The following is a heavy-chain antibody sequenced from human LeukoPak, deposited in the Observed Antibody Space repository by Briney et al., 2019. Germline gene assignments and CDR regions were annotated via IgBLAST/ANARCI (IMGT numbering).Heavy chain of an antibody. CDR2: IYYSGST. D-gene: IGHD5-18*01. Sequence: SETLSLTCTVSGGSISSYYWSWIRQPPGKGLEWIGYIYYSGSTNYKSSLKSRVTISVDTSKNQFSLKLSSVTAADTALYYCARTTEGGYSYGYFYYYYMDVWGKGTTVTISS. CDR3: ARTTEGGYSYGYFYYYYMDV. V-gene: IGHV4-59*01. CDR1: GGSISSYY. J-gene: IGHJ6*03.